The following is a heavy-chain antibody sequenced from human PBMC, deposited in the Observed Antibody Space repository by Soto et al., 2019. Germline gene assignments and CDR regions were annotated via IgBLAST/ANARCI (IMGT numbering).Heavy chain of an antibody. J-gene: IGHJ5*02. Sequence: EVQLVESGGGLVQPGGSLRLSCAASGFTFSSYDMHWVRQATGKGLEWVSAIGTAGDTYYPGSVKGRFTISRENAKNSLYLQMNSLRAGDTAVYYCARGLGITGTTGWFDPWGQGTLVTVSS. D-gene: IGHD1-7*01. CDR2: IGTAGDT. CDR1: GFTFSSYD. CDR3: ARGLGITGTTGWFDP. V-gene: IGHV3-13*01.